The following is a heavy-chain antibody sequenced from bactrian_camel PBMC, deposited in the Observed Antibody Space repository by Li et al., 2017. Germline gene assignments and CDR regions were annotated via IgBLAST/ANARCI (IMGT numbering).Heavy chain of an antibody. J-gene: IGHJ6*01. CDR3: AIGVQHNGF. Sequence: DVQLVESGGGLVQPGGSLRLSCAASGFTFNTYTMNWVRQAPGKGLEWVSVINSGGGPNYADSVKGRFTISRDNAKNTLYLQLNSLKIEDTAMYYCAIGVQHNGFLGQGTQVTVS. D-gene: IGHD2*01. CDR1: GFTFNTYT. CDR2: INSGGGP. V-gene: IGHV3S42*01.